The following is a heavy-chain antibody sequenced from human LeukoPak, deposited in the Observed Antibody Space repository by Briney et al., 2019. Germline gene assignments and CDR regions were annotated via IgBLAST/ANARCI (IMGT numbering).Heavy chain of an antibody. V-gene: IGHV3-21*01. J-gene: IGHJ4*02. CDR1: GLTFSTYA. Sequence: GGSLRLSCAASGLTFSTYAMSWVRQAPGKGLEWVSSISSSSSYIYYADSVKGRFTISRDNAKNSLYLQMNSLRAEDTAVYYCAREMIDCSSTSCYTAFWSFDYWGQGTLVTVSS. CDR2: ISSSSSYI. CDR3: AREMIDCSSTSCYTAFWSFDY. D-gene: IGHD2-2*02.